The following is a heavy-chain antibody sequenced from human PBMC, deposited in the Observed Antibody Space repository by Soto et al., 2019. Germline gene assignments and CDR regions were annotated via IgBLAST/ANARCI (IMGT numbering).Heavy chain of an antibody. V-gene: IGHV3-23*01. CDR2: ISGSGGDT. Sequence: GGSLRLSCAASGFTFSSSAMSWVRQAPGKGLEWVSAISGSGGDTYYAASVTGRFTISRDNSKNTLYLQMNSLRAEDTAVYYCAKSTVNLFDCWGQGTLVTVSS. J-gene: IGHJ4*02. D-gene: IGHD4-17*01. CDR1: GFTFSSSA. CDR3: AKSTVNLFDC.